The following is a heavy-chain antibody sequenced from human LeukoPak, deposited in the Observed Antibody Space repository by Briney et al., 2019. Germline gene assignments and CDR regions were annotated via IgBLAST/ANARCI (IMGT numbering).Heavy chain of an antibody. D-gene: IGHD1-14*01. Sequence: GASVKVSCKASGYTFTSYGISWVRQAPGQGLEWMGGIIPIFATANYPEKFQGRVTITADESTSTAYMELSSLRSEDTAVYYCARGLAGNPTEYWGQGTLVTVSS. V-gene: IGHV1-69*13. CDR3: ARGLAGNPTEY. J-gene: IGHJ4*02. CDR1: GYTFTSYG. CDR2: IIPIFATA.